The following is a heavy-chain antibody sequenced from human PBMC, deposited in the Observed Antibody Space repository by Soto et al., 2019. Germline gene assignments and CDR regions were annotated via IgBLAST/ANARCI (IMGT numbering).Heavy chain of an antibody. Sequence: PGGSLRLSCAASGFIFDIYGMTWVRQAPGKGMEWVSSISSSSSYIYYADSVKGRFTISRDNAENSLYLQMSSLRADDTAVYYCARDRGAASDIRYYYYGIDVWGQGTTVTVSS. J-gene: IGHJ6*02. D-gene: IGHD3-10*01. V-gene: IGHV3-21*01. CDR2: ISSSSSYI. CDR3: ARDRGAASDIRYYYYGIDV. CDR1: GFIFDIYG.